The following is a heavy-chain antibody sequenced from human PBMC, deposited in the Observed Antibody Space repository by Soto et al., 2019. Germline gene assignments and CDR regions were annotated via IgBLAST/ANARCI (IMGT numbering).Heavy chain of an antibody. V-gene: IGHV1-18*01. J-gene: IGHJ5*02. CDR3: ARCPQARGSGYYSAAFDP. CDR1: GYTFTSYG. CDR2: ISAYNGNT. Sequence: QVQLVQSGAEVKKPGASVKVSCKASGYTFTSYGISWVRQAPGQGLEWMGWISAYNGNTNYAQKLQGRVTITKDTSTTTAYMELRSLRSDDTAVYYCARCPQARGSGYYSAAFDPGGQGALVTVSS. D-gene: IGHD3-22*01.